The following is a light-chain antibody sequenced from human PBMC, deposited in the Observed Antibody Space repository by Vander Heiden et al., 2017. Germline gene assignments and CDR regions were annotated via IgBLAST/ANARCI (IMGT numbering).Light chain of an antibody. Sequence: DIVMTQSPATLSVSPGERATLSCRASPPVGTNLAGYQQKPGHAPRLLIYGVSTRATGIPARFSGSGSGTEFTLTISSLQSEDFAVYYCQQSNNWPPDIAFGPGT. CDR1: PPVGTN. J-gene: IGKJ3*01. CDR2: GVS. CDR3: QQSNNWPPDIA. V-gene: IGKV3-15*01.